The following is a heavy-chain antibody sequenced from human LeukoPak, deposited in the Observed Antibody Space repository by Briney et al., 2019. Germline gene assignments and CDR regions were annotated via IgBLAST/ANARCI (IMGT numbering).Heavy chain of an antibody. V-gene: IGHV4-34*01. J-gene: IGHJ4*02. Sequence: KPSETLSLXCAVYGGSFSGYYWSWSRQPPGKGLEWIGEINHSGSTNYNPSLKSRVTISVDTSKNQFSLKLSSVTAADTAVHYCARGATYYDILTGYYYRYSYFDYWGQGTLVTVSS. CDR2: INHSGST. CDR3: ARGATYYDILTGYYYRYSYFDY. CDR1: GGSFSGYY. D-gene: IGHD3-9*01.